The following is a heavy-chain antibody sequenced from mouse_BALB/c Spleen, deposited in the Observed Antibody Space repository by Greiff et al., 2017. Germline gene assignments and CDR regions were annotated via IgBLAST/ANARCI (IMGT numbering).Heavy chain of an antibody. CDR1: GFTFSSYG. D-gene: IGHD1-1*01. V-gene: IGHV5-6-3*01. CDR3: ARAPYYYGSSYGFAY. Sequence: EVKLVESGGGLVQPGGSLKLSCAASGFTFSSYGMSWVRQTPDKRLELVATINSNGGSTYYPDSVKGRFTISRDNAKNTLYLQMSSLKSEDTAMYYCARAPYYYGSSYGFAYWGQGTLVTVSA. CDR2: INSNGGST. J-gene: IGHJ3*01.